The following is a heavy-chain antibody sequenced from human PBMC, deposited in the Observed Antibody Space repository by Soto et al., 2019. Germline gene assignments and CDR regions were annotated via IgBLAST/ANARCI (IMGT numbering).Heavy chain of an antibody. CDR3: AHSGYGGRGGIYNWFDP. Sequence: ITLKESGPTLVKPTQTLTLTCTFPGFSLTTNGVGMGWIRQPPGKPLEWLTLIYWDDDKRYSPSLTSRLTLAEETSKNQVVLTMTDTDAVETASYCGAHSGYGGRGGIYNWFDPWGQGTLVTVSS. V-gene: IGHV2-5*02. J-gene: IGHJ5*02. CDR1: GFSLTTNGVG. CDR2: IYWDDDK. D-gene: IGHD5-12*01.